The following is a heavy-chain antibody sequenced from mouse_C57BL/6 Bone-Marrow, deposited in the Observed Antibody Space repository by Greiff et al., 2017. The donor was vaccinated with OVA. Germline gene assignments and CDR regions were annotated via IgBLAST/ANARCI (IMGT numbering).Heavy chain of an antibody. CDR1: GYTFTSYW. Sequence: VQLQQPGAELVKPGASVKMSCKASGYTFTSYWITWVKQRPGQGLEWIGDIYPGSGSTNYNEKFKSKATLTVDTSSSTAYMQLSSLTSEDSAVYVCARVDGYYVAFFFGIWGTGTTVTVSS. CDR2: IYPGSGST. CDR3: ARVDGYYVAFFFGI. D-gene: IGHD2-3*01. J-gene: IGHJ1*03. V-gene: IGHV1-55*01.